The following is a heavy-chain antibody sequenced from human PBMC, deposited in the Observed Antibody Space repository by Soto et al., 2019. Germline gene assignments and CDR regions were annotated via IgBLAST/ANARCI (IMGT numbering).Heavy chain of an antibody. D-gene: IGHD2-8*01. V-gene: IGHV5-51*01. CDR2: IYPDDSDT. Sequence: GESLKISCKGSGYSFTTNWIGWVRQMPGKGLEWMGIIYPDDSDTRYSPSFQGQVSISADKSISTAYLQWSSLKASDTAIYYCERKRMEYYALDVWGQGTTVTVSS. J-gene: IGHJ6*02. CDR3: ERKRMEYYALDV. CDR1: GYSFTTNW.